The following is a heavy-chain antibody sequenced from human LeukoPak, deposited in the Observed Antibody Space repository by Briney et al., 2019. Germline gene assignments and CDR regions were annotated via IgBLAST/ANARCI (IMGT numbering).Heavy chain of an antibody. CDR3: ARGPVNGNWNWFDP. Sequence: ASVKVSCKASGYTFSSYYMHWVRQAPGQGLEWMGIINPSGGSTSYPQKFQGRVTMTRDTSTRTVYMGLSSLRSDDTAVYYCARGPVNGNWNWFDPWGQGTLVTVSS. V-gene: IGHV1-46*01. J-gene: IGHJ5*02. D-gene: IGHD1-14*01. CDR1: GYTFSSYY. CDR2: INPSGGST.